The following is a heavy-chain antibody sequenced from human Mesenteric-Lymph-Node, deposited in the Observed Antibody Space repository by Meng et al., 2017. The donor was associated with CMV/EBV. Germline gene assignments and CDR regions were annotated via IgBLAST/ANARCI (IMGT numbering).Heavy chain of an antibody. V-gene: IGHV3-9*01. Sequence: SLKISCAASGFTFHDYAMHWVRQAPGKGLEWVSGINWSSGSIGYADSVKGRFTISRDNAKNSLYLQMNSLRAEDTALYYCAKDTCTSTSCYVDYWGQGTLVTVSS. J-gene: IGHJ4*02. CDR3: AKDTCTSTSCYVDY. CDR1: GFTFHDYA. CDR2: INWSSGSI. D-gene: IGHD2-2*01.